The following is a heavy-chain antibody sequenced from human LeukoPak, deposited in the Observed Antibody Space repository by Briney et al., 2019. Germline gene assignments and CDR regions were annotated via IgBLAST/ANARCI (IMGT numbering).Heavy chain of an antibody. J-gene: IGHJ4*02. CDR3: ATGYNWNEDY. V-gene: IGHV1-24*01. CDR1: GSTLIELS. Sequence: GASVKVSCKVSGSTLIELSIHWVRQAPGKGLEWMGRFDPKNGETIHAQKFQGRVTMTEDTSTDTAYMDLSSLKSEDTAVYYCATGYNWNEDYWGQGTLVSVPS. D-gene: IGHD1-1*01. CDR2: FDPKNGET.